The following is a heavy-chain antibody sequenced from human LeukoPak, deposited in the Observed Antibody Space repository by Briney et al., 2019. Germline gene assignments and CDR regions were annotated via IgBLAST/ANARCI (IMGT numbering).Heavy chain of an antibody. D-gene: IGHD2-2*01. Sequence: SETLSLTCAVYGGSFSGYYWSCIRQPPGNGLEWIGEINHSGSTNYNPSLKSRVTISVDTSKNQFSLKLSSVTAADTAVYYCARAIYYYYGMDVWGQGTMVTVSS. V-gene: IGHV4-34*01. CDR2: INHSGST. CDR1: GGSFSGYY. J-gene: IGHJ6*02. CDR3: ARAIYYYYGMDV.